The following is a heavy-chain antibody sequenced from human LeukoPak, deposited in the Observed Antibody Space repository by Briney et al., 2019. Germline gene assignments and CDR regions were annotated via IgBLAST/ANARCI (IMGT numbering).Heavy chain of an antibody. CDR3: ARGSSITIFGVVIYDAFDI. CDR1: GFTFSSDS. D-gene: IGHD3-3*01. V-gene: IGHV3-21*01. CDR2: ISSSSSYI. J-gene: IGHJ3*02. Sequence: GGSLRLSCAASGFTFSSDSMNWVRQAPGKGLEWVSSISSSSSYIYYADSVKGRFTISRDNAKNSLYLQMNSLRAEDTAVYYCARGSSITIFGVVIYDAFDIWGQGTMVTVSS.